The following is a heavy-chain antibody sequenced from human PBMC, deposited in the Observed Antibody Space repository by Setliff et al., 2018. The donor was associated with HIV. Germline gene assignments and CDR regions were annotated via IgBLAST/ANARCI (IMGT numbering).Heavy chain of an antibody. V-gene: IGHV4-34*01. CDR1: GGSFRGYY. D-gene: IGHD6-19*01. CDR3: AKGVAGLQYYYYYMDV. J-gene: IGHJ6*03. Sequence: SETLSLTCAVYGGSFRGYYWTWIRQPPGKGLEWIGEITHSGSTNYNPSLETRVTISVDTSKNQFSLKLSSVTAADTAVYYCAKGVAGLQYYYYYMDVWGKGTTVTVSS. CDR2: ITHSGST.